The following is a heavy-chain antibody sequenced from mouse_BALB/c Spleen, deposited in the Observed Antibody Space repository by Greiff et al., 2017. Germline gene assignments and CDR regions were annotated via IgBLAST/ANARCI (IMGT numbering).Heavy chain of an antibody. Sequence: EVKLQESGPELVKPGASVKISCKASGYTFTDYNMHWVKQSHGKSLEWIGYIYPYNGGTGYNQKFKSKATLTVDNSSSTAYMELRSLTSEDSAVYYCARVYYGSSLDYWGQGTTLTVSS. CDR1: GYTFTDYN. D-gene: IGHD1-1*01. V-gene: IGHV1S29*02. J-gene: IGHJ2*01. CDR2: IYPYNGGT. CDR3: ARVYYGSSLDY.